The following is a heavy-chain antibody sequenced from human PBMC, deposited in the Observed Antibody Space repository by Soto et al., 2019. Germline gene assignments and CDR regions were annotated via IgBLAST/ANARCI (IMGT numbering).Heavy chain of an antibody. CDR2: IYYSGST. V-gene: IGHV4-59*08. Sequence: SETLSLTCTVSGGSISSYYWSWIRQPPGKGLEWIGYIYYSGSTNYNPSLKSRVTISVDTSKNQFSLNLSSVTAADTAVYYCARQYGGYDILTGYYPWANWFDPWGQGTLVTVSS. CDR1: GGSISSYY. J-gene: IGHJ5*02. D-gene: IGHD3-9*01. CDR3: ARQYGGYDILTGYYPWANWFDP.